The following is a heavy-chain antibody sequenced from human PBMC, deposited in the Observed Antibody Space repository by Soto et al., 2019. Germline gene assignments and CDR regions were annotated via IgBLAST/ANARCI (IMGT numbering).Heavy chain of an antibody. J-gene: IGHJ4*02. D-gene: IGHD4-17*01. CDR2: IYYSGST. V-gene: IGHV4-59*01. CDR3: ARMAGDYVSY. Sequence: QVQLQESGPGLVKPSETLSLTCTVSGGSISSYYWSWIRQPPGKGLEWIGYIYYSGSTNYNPSLKSRVTISVDTSKNQFSLKLSSVTAVDTAVYYCARMAGDYVSYWGQGTLVTVSS. CDR1: GGSISSYY.